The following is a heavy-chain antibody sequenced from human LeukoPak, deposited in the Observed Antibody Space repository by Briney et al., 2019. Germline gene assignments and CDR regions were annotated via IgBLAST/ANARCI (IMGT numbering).Heavy chain of an antibody. CDR1: GGSISSYY. V-gene: IGHV4-4*07. CDR3: ARLAGDYDSSGYLDY. Sequence: SETLSLTCTVSGGSISSYYWSWIRQPAGKGLEWIGRIYTSGSTNYNPSLKSRVTISVDTSKNQFSLKLSSVTAADTAVYYCARLAGDYDSSGYLDYWGQGTLVTVSS. CDR2: IYTSGST. J-gene: IGHJ4*02. D-gene: IGHD3-22*01.